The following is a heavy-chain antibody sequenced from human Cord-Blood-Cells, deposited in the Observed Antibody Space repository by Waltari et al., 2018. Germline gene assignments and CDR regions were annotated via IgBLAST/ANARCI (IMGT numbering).Heavy chain of an antibody. Sequence: QVQLQQWGAGLLKPSETLSLTCAVYGGSFSGYYWSWIRLPPGQGLELIGEINQSGSTNDNPSLKSRVTISVDTSKNQFSLKLGSVTAADTAVYYCARGPRITIFGVVTPRGFDYWGQGTLVTVSS. CDR1: GGSFSGYY. CDR2: INQSGST. V-gene: IGHV4-34*01. J-gene: IGHJ4*02. D-gene: IGHD3-3*01. CDR3: ARGPRITIFGVVTPRGFDY.